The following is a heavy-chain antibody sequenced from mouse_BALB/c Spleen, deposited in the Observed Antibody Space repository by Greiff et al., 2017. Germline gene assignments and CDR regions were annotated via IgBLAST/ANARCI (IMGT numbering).Heavy chain of an antibody. V-gene: IGHV5-6-3*01. J-gene: IGHJ3*01. Sequence: EVQLVESGGGLVQPGGSLKLSCAASGFAFSSYGMSWVRQTPDKRLELVATINSNGGSTYYPDSVKGRFTISRDNAKNTLYLQMSSLKSEDTAMYYCARDGSTMITTTGFAYWGQGTLVTVSA. D-gene: IGHD2-4*01. CDR1: GFAFSSYG. CDR2: INSNGGST. CDR3: ARDGSTMITTTGFAY.